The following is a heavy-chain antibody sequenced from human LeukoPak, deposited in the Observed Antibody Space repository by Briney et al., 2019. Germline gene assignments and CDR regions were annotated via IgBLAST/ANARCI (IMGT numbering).Heavy chain of an antibody. CDR3: AKDRVGALLYFDS. CDR1: GGSFSGYY. J-gene: IGHJ4*02. D-gene: IGHD1-26*01. V-gene: IGHV3-23*01. Sequence: ETLSLTCAVYGGSFSGYYWSWVRQAPGKGLEWLSALSGSGDRTYYADSVKGRFTISRDNSKNTLYLQMNSLRAEDTAVYSCAKDRVGALLYFDSWGQGILVTVSS. CDR2: LSGSGDRT.